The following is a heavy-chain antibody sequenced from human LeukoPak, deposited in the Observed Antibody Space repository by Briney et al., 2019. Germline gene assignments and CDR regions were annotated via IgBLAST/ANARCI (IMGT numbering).Heavy chain of an antibody. CDR3: ARAEAGYSHGYYYYGMDV. CDR1: GGSISSYY. CDR2: IYYSGST. V-gene: IGHV4-59*01. Sequence: PSETLSLTCTVSGGSISSYYWSWIRQPPGKGLEWIGYIYYSGSTNYNPSLKSRVTISVDTSKNQFSLKLSSVTAADTAVYYCARAEAGYSHGYYYYGMDVWGQGTTVTVSS. D-gene: IGHD5-18*01. J-gene: IGHJ6*02.